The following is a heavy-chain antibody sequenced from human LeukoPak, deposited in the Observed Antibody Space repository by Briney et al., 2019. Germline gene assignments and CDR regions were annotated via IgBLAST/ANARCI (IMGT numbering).Heavy chain of an antibody. Sequence: SETLSLTCTVSGVSMTSDNYYWSWIRQPAGKGLEWIGRIYSTGSTNYNPSLESRVTTSVDTFQNQFSLKLSSVTAADTAVYYCARGLGTTNFDYWGQGTLVTVSS. J-gene: IGHJ4*02. CDR3: ARGLGTTNFDY. CDR2: IYSTGST. V-gene: IGHV4-61*02. D-gene: IGHD1-7*01. CDR1: GVSMTSDNYY.